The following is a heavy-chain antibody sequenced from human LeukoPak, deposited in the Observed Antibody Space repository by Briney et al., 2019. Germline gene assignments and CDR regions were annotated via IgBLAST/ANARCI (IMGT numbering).Heavy chain of an antibody. CDR3: ARDSELIAAAGIDALDI. Sequence: GASVKVSCKASGYTFTSYGISWVRQAPGQGLEWMGWISAYNGNTNYAQKLQGRVTMTTDTSTSTAYMELRSLRSDDTAVYYCARDSELIAAAGIDALDIWGQGTMVTVSS. CDR1: GYTFTSYG. CDR2: ISAYNGNT. V-gene: IGHV1-18*01. J-gene: IGHJ3*02. D-gene: IGHD6-13*01.